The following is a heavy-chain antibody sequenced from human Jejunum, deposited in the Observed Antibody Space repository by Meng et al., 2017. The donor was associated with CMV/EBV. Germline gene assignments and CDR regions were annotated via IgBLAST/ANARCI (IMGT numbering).Heavy chain of an antibody. CDR1: GFTFSGDW. CDR2: INSDGSTT. Sequence: GFTFSGDWMHWGRQAPGKGLILVSRINSDGSTTNYADSVKGRFTISRDNANNTLYLLLNSLRAEDTAVYYCVTNLYCSGGACRNYWGQGTLVTVSS. CDR3: VTNLYCSGGACRNY. J-gene: IGHJ4*02. V-gene: IGHV3-74*01. D-gene: IGHD2-15*01.